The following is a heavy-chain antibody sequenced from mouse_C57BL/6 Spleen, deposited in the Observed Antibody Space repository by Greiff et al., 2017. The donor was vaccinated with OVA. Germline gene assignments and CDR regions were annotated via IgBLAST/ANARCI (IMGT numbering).Heavy chain of an antibody. D-gene: IGHD2-3*01. CDR2: INPNNGGT. Sequence: EVKLQESGPELVKPGASVKMSCKASGYTFTDYNMHWVKQSHGKSLEWIGYINPNNGGTSYNQKFKGKATLTVNKSSSTAYMELRSLTSEDSAVYYCANDDFYAMDYWGQGTSVTVSS. CDR3: ANDDFYAMDY. J-gene: IGHJ4*01. V-gene: IGHV1-22*01. CDR1: GYTFTDYN.